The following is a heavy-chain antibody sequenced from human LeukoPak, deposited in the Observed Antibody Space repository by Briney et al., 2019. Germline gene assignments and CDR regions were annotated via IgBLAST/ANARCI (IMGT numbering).Heavy chain of an antibody. CDR1: GGSISSSSYY. CDR2: IYYSGST. CDR3: AKSRDSGYVHSAGFDY. J-gene: IGHJ4*02. D-gene: IGHD5-12*01. V-gene: IGHV4-39*01. Sequence: SETLSLTCTVSGGSISSSSYYWGWIRQPPGTGLEWIGSIYYSGSTYYNPPLKSRVTISVDTSKNQFSLKLSSVTAADTAVYYCAKSRDSGYVHSAGFDYWGQGTLVTVSS.